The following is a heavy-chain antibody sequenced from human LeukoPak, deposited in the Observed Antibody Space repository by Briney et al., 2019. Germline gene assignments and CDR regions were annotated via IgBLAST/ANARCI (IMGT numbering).Heavy chain of an antibody. Sequence: GASVTVSFKASVYTFTNYDINWVRQATGQGREWMGGMNPNSGNPGSAQKFQGRVMMTRDISISTAYMELSSLRSEDTAVYYCARGPTYDLWSGDSYSYYYMDVWGKGTTVAVSS. D-gene: IGHD3-3*01. J-gene: IGHJ6*03. V-gene: IGHV1-8*01. CDR1: VYTFTNYD. CDR3: ARGPTYDLWSGDSYSYYYMDV. CDR2: MNPNSGNP.